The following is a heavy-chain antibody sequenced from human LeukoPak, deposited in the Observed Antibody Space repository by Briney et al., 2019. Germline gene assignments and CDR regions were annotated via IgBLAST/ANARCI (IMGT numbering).Heavy chain of an antibody. V-gene: IGHV1-2*02. J-gene: IGHJ4*02. CDR3: ARDTYYDFWSGYLNYFDY. CDR1: GYTFTDYY. CDR2: INPKSGDT. Sequence: GASVKVSCKASGYTFTDYYIHWVRQAPGQGLEWVGWINPKSGDTSYTQNFQGRVTMARGTSITTAYMDLSRLRSDDTAVYYCARDTYYDFWSGYLNYFDYWGQGTLVTVSS. D-gene: IGHD3-3*01.